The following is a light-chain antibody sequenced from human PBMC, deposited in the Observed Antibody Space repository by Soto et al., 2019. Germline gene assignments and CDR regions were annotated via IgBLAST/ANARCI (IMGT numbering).Light chain of an antibody. Sequence: DIHLTQSLSTLSASVGDRVTITCLASQSISSWLAWYQQKPGKAPKLLIFDASSLESWTPSRFSGRRSGTQFTLTINGLQPDDFATYYCQQYDNYKPLTFGGGTKVAIK. V-gene: IGKV1-5*01. CDR1: QSISSW. J-gene: IGKJ4*01. CDR2: DAS. CDR3: QQYDNYKPLT.